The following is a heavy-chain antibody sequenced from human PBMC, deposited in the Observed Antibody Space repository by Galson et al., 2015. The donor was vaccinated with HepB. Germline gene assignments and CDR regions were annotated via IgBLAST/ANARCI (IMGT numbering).Heavy chain of an antibody. V-gene: IGHV3-23*01. CDR3: AKGRGWYTGFDS. CDR1: GFIFSNYA. CDR2: ISGDTYGT. Sequence: SLRLSCAGSGFIFSNYALSWVRQAPGKGLQWVSGISGDTYGTYYADSVKGRFTISRDNSNSRLYRQMTSVTADDTATYYCAKGRGWYTGFDSWGQGALITVSS. J-gene: IGHJ4*02. D-gene: IGHD6-19*01.